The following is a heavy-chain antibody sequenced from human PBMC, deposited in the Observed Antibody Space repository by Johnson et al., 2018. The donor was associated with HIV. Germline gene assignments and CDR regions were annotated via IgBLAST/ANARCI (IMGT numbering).Heavy chain of an antibody. CDR1: GFTFSNAW. CDR2: IKSKTDGGTT. J-gene: IGHJ3*02. CDR3: TTAGYGFSDAFDI. V-gene: IGHV3-15*01. D-gene: IGHD5-18*01. Sequence: VQLVESGGGLVQPGGSLRLSCAASGFTFSNAWMSWVRQAPGKGLEWVGRIKSKTDGGTTDYNAPVKGRFTISRDDSKNTLYLQINSLKTEDTAVYYCTTAGYGFSDAFDIWGQGTMVTVSS.